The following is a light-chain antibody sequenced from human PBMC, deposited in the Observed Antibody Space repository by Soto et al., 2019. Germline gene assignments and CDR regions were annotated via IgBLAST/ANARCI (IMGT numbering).Light chain of an antibody. Sequence: VPTQPRSVSWSPGQSVTISGSETSSDGVRYNYVSWYQQHPGKAPKLIIYDATKRPSGVPDRFSGSKSVNTASLTIPGLQAEDEVDHYCCSSAGGYIFVFGTGTKVTLL. CDR1: SSDGVRYNY. V-gene: IGLV2-11*01. J-gene: IGLJ1*01. CDR2: DAT. CDR3: CSSAGGYIFV.